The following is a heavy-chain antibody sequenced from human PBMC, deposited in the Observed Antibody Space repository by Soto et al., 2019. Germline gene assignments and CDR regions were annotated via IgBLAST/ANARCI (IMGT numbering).Heavy chain of an antibody. CDR3: ARDGSGSYYNPYYYYYMDV. CDR2: INPSGGST. J-gene: IGHJ6*03. Sequence: ASVKVSCKASGYTFTSYYMHWVRQAPGQGLEWMGIINPSGGSTSYAQKSHGRVTMTRDTSTSTVYMELSSLRSEDTAVYYCARDGSGSYYNPYYYYYMDVWGKGTTVTVSS. D-gene: IGHD3-10*01. CDR1: GYTFTSYY. V-gene: IGHV1-46*01.